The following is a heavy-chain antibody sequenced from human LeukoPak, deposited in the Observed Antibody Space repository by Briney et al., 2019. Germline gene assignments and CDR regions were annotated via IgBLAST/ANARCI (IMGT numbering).Heavy chain of an antibody. V-gene: IGHV3-48*01. CDR1: GFTFSSHS. CDR2: ISSSSSTI. D-gene: IGHD3-22*01. CDR3: ARGAYYYED. J-gene: IGHJ4*02. Sequence: GGSLRLSCAASGFTFSSHSMNWVRQAPGKGLEWVSYISSSSSTIYYADSVKGRFTISRDNAKNSLYLQMNSLRAEDTAVYCCARGAYYYEDWGQGTLVTVSS.